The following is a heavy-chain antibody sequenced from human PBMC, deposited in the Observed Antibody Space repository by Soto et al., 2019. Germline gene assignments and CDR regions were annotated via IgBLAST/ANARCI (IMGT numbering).Heavy chain of an antibody. CDR1: GYTFTSYY. J-gene: IGHJ5*02. CDR2: INPSGGST. D-gene: IGHD2-2*01. V-gene: IGHV1-46*01. Sequence: ASVKVSCKASGYTFTSYYMHWVRQAPGQGLEWMGIINPSGGSTSYAQKFQGRVTMTRDTSTSTVYMELSSLRSEDTAVYYCAREWSKDIVLVPGNWFDPWGQGTXVTVSS. CDR3: AREWSKDIVLVPGNWFDP.